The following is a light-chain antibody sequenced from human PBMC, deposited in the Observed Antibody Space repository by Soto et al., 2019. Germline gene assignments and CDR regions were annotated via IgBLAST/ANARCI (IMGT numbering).Light chain of an antibody. CDR1: QIIRDY. CDR3: QQYDKWPPT. CDR2: GAS. Sequence: EIVMTQSPATLSVSPGARATLSCGASQIIRDYLAWYQQKPGQAPRLLIHGASTRAPGIPARFSGGGSGTDFTLTISSLQSEDFAVYYCQQYDKWPPTFGQGTKVDIK. J-gene: IGKJ1*01. V-gene: IGKV3-15*01.